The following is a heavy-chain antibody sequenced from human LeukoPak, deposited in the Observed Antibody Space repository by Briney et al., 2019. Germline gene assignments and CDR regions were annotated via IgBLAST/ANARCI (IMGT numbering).Heavy chain of an antibody. D-gene: IGHD1-14*01. CDR3: ARRTNYYYYGMDV. J-gene: IGHJ6*02. CDR1: GGSFSGYY. Sequence: SETLSLTCAVYGGSFSGYYWSWIRQPPGKGLEWIGEINHSGSTNYNPSLKSRVTISVDTSKNQFSLKLSSVTAADTAVYYCARRTNYYYYGMDVWGQGTTVTVSS. CDR2: INHSGST. V-gene: IGHV4-34*01.